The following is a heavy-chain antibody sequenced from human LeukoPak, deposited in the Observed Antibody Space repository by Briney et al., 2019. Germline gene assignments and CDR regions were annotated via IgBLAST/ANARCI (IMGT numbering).Heavy chain of an antibody. CDR2: IRFDGSNK. CDR1: GFTFSNYG. CDR3: AKGTRPSSYGDYTGRRYYFDY. D-gene: IGHD4-17*01. Sequence: QTGGSLRLSCAASGFTFSNYGMHWVRQAPGKGLEWVAFIRFDGSNKYYAEFVKGRFTISRDNSKSTLYLQMNSLRAVDTAVYYCAKGTRPSSYGDYTGRRYYFDYWGQGTLVTVSS. J-gene: IGHJ4*02. V-gene: IGHV3-30*02.